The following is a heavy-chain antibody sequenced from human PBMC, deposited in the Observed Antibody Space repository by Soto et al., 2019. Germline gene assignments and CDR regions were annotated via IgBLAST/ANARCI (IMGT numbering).Heavy chain of an antibody. CDR1: GGTFGSDA. Sequence: SVEVSCKASGGTFGSDAITWVRQAPGQGLEWVGRIIPIFGTTNYAQNLQGRVTISADKSTLTSYMELHSLTSDDTALYYCARDRTDSGYYTNWLDPWGQGTQVTVSS. CDR3: ARDRTDSGYYTNWLDP. CDR2: IIPIFGTT. V-gene: IGHV1-69*06. J-gene: IGHJ5*02. D-gene: IGHD3-22*01.